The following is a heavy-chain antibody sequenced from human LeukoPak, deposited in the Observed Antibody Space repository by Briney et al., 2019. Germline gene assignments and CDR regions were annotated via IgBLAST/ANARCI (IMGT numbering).Heavy chain of an antibody. V-gene: IGHV3-30*14. D-gene: IGHD7-27*01. Sequence: GRSLRLSCAASGFTFSSYAMHWVRQAPGKGLEWAAVISYDESNKYYADSAKGRFTISRDNSKNTLYLQMNSLRAEDTAVYYCARDSLGMGWFDPWGQGTLVTVSS. CDR1: GFTFSSYA. CDR2: ISYDESNK. CDR3: ARDSLGMGWFDP. J-gene: IGHJ5*02.